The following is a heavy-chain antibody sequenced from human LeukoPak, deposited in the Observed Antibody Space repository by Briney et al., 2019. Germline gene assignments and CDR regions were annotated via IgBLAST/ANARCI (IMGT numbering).Heavy chain of an antibody. CDR1: GGSISSYY. J-gene: IGHJ3*02. CDR3: ARVGQLLWFGELSLAFDI. Sequence: KPSETLSLTCTVSGGSISSYYWSWIRQPPGKGLEWIGYIYYSGSTNYNPSLKSRVTISVDTSKNQISLKLSSVTAADTAVYCCARVGQLLWFGELSLAFDIWGQGTMVTVSS. CDR2: IYYSGST. V-gene: IGHV4-59*01. D-gene: IGHD3-10*01.